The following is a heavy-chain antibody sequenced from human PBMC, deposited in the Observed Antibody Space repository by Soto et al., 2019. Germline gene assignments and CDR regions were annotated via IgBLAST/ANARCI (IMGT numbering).Heavy chain of an antibody. V-gene: IGHV5-51*01. CDR3: ARHSRYYYGMDV. CDR2: INPGDSDT. D-gene: IGHD1-20*01. J-gene: IGHJ6*02. Sequence: PGESLKISCKASGYSFTTYWIGWVRKMPGKGLEWMGIINPGDSDTKYSPSFQGQVTISADKSITTAYLQWSSLKASDTAMYYCARHSRYYYGMDVWGQGTTVTVSS. CDR1: GYSFTTYW.